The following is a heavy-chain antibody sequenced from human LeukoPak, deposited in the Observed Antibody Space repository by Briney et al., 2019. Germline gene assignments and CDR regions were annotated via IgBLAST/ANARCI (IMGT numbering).Heavy chain of an antibody. CDR2: INPSGGST. D-gene: IGHD5-24*01. CDR1: GYTFTSYY. V-gene: IGHV1-46*01. Sequence: ASVKVSCKASGYTFTSYYMHWVRQAPGQGLEWMGIINPSGGSTSYAQKFQGRVTMTRDMSTSTVYMELRSLRSDDTAVYYCARDRDGYNSWFDPWGQGTLVTVSS. J-gene: IGHJ5*02. CDR3: ARDRDGYNSWFDP.